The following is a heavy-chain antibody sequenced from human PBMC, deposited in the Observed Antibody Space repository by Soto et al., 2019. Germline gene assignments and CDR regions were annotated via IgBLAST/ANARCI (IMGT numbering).Heavy chain of an antibody. CDR3: ARALTGDYVPVLGY. CDR2: IYYSGST. J-gene: IGHJ4*02. V-gene: IGHV4-59*01. D-gene: IGHD4-17*01. CDR1: GGSISSYS. Sequence: QVQLQESGPGLVKPSETLSLTCTVSGGSISSYSGSWIRQPPGKGLEWIGYIYYSGSTNYNPSLKSRVTRSVDTSKNQFSLKLISVTDADMAVYDCARALTGDYVPVLGYWGQGTLVTVSS.